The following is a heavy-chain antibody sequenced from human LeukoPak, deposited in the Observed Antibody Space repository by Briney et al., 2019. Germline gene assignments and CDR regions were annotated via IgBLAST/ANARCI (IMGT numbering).Heavy chain of an antibody. J-gene: IGHJ6*02. CDR1: GFTFSSYA. V-gene: IGHV3-23*01. Sequence: QSGGSLRLSCAASGFTFSSYAMSWVRQAPGKGLEWVSAISGSGGSTYYADSVKGRFTISRDNSKKTLYLQMNSLRAEDTAVYYCGKDGDYYYYGMDVWGQGTTVTVSS. CDR3: GKDGDYYYYGMDV. CDR2: ISGSGGST. D-gene: IGHD3-16*01.